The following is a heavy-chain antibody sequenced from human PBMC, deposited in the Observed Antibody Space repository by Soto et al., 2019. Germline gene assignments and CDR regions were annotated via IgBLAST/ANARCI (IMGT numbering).Heavy chain of an antibody. Sequence: QVQLVQSGAEVKKPGASVKVSCKASGYTFPSYDINWVRQATGQGLEWMGWMNPNSGNTGYAQKFQGRGTATMNTTRSTAYMELSNLRAGVAAVYYCARDRSGYCDNWAQGTLVTVSS. V-gene: IGHV1-8*01. CDR3: ARDRSGYCDN. J-gene: IGHJ4*02. D-gene: IGHD3-22*01. CDR2: MNPNSGNT. CDR1: GYTFPSYD.